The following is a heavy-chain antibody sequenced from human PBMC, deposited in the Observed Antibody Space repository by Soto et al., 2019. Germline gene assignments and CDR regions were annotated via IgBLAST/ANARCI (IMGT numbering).Heavy chain of an antibody. CDR2: ISAYNGNT. J-gene: IGHJ4*01. CDR3: ARVVKAGDYGDYGRYYFDY. Sequence: ASVKVSCKASGYTFTSYGISWVRQAPGQGLEWMGWISAYNGNTNYAQKLQGRLTVTTDTSTNTAYMDLRSLRSDDTAVYYCARVVKAGDYGDYGRYYFDYWGHGTLVTVSS. V-gene: IGHV1-18*04. D-gene: IGHD4-17*01. CDR1: GYTFTSYG.